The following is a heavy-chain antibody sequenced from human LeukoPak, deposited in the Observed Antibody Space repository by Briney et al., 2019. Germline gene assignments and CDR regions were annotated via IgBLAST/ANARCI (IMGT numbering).Heavy chain of an antibody. CDR3: ARDLYGDYVKDY. CDR1: GFTFSTYS. V-gene: IGHV3-21*01. D-gene: IGHD4-17*01. J-gene: IGHJ4*02. CDR2: ISSGSSYI. Sequence: PGGSLRLSCAASGFTFSTYSMNWVRQAPGKGLEWVSSISSGSSYIYYADSVKGRFTISRDNAKNSLYLQTNSLRAEDTAVYYCARDLYGDYVKDYWGQGTLVTVSP.